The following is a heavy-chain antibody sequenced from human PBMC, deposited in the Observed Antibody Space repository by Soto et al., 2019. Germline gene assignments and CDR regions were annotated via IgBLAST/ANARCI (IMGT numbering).Heavy chain of an antibody. CDR2: IYYSGST. CDR3: ARGGVGSSPPD. CDR1: GGSISSYY. D-gene: IGHD6-6*01. J-gene: IGHJ4*02. Sequence: SETLSLTCTVSGGSISSYYWSWIRQPPGKGLEWIGYIYYSGSTNYNPSLKSRVTISVDTSKNQFSLKLSSVTAADTAVYYCARGGVGSSPPDWGQGTLVTVSS. V-gene: IGHV4-59*08.